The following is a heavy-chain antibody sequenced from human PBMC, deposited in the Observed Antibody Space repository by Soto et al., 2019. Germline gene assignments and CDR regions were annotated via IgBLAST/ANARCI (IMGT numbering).Heavy chain of an antibody. J-gene: IGHJ6*03. CDR2: INHSGST. Sequence: SETLSLTCAVYGGSFSGYYWSWIRQPPGKGLEWIGEINHSGSTNYNPSLKSRVTISVDTSKNQFSLKLSSVTAADTAVYYCARGVRCSGGSCYIDYYYYYYMDVWGKGTTVTVSS. CDR3: ARGVRCSGGSCYIDYYYYYYMDV. V-gene: IGHV4-34*01. D-gene: IGHD2-15*01. CDR1: GGSFSGYY.